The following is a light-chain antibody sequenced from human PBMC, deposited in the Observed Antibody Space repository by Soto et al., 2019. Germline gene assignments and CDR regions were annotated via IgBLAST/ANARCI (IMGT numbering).Light chain of an antibody. Sequence: QSALAQPASVSGSPEQSITISCTGTSSDVGTYNLVSWYQQHPGNAPKLIIYEVTERPPGISNRFSGSKFGNTASLTISGLLPEDEDDYYCGTWDTSLTACVFGPGTKVTVL. V-gene: IGLV2-23*02. CDR2: EVT. CDR3: GTWDTSLTACV. CDR1: SSDVGTYNL. J-gene: IGLJ1*01.